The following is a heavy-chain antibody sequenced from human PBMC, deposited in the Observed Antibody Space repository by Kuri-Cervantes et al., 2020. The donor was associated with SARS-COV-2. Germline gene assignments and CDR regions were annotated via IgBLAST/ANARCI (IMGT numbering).Heavy chain of an antibody. CDR3: ARVSPLVRVTFWNAFDV. CDR2: IIPIFGTA. J-gene: IGHJ3*01. Sequence: SVKVSCKASGGSFSTYSINWVRQAPGQGIEWMGGIIPIFGTANHAQRFQGRVTITADKSTTKAYMELSSLRSDETAIYYCARVSPLVRVTFWNAFDVWGQGTLVTVSS. V-gene: IGHV1-69*06. D-gene: IGHD3-3*01. CDR1: GGSFSTYS.